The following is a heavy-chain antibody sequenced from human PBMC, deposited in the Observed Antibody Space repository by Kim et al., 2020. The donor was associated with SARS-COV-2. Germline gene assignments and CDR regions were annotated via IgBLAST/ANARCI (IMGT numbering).Heavy chain of an antibody. V-gene: IGHV4-30-4*01. Sequence: SETLSLTCTVSGGSISSGDYYWSWIRQPPGKGLEWIGYIYYSGSTYYNPSLKSRVTISVDTSKNQFSLKLSSVTAADTAVYYCARGGYSGYDLYYFDYWGQGTLVTVSS. CDR1: GGSISSGDYY. J-gene: IGHJ4*02. CDR3: ARGGYSGYDLYYFDY. D-gene: IGHD5-12*01. CDR2: IYYSGST.